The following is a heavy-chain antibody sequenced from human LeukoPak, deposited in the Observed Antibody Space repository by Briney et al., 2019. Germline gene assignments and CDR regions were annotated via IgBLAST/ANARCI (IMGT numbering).Heavy chain of an antibody. J-gene: IGHJ3*02. CDR3: ARVKDASSGYSHDAFDI. V-gene: IGHV4-59*01. CDR2: IYYSGST. Sequence: SETLSLTCTVSGGSISSYYWSWIRQPPGKGLEWIGYIYYSGSTNYNPSLKSRVTISVDTSKNQFSLKLSSVTAADTAVYYCARVKDASSGYSHDAFDIWGQGTMVTVSS. D-gene: IGHD3-22*01. CDR1: GGSISSYY.